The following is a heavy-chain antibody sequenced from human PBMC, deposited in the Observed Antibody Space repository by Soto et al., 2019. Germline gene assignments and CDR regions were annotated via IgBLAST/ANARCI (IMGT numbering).Heavy chain of an antibody. CDR1: GFTVSNYS. D-gene: IGHD4-17*01. J-gene: IGHJ4*02. CDR2: ISGSGGSA. Sequence: GGSLRLSCAASGFTVSNYSMNWVRQAPGKGLEWVTAISGSGGSAYHADSVKGRFTIFRDNSKNTLFLQMDSLRAEDTAVYYCAKGGFTVTSVYFFDYWGQGTLVTVSS. V-gene: IGHV3-23*01. CDR3: AKGGFTVTSVYFFDY.